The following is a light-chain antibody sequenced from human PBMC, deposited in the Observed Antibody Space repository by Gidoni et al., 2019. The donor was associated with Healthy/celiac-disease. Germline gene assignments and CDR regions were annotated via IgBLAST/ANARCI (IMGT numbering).Light chain of an antibody. CDR3: QQYGSSPRT. Sequence: EIVLTQSPGTLSWSPGERATLSCRASQSVSSSYLAWYQQKPGQAPRLLIYGASSRVTGIPDRFSGSGSGTDFTLTISRLEPEDFAVYYCQQYGSSPRTFGQGTKVEIK. V-gene: IGKV3-20*01. J-gene: IGKJ1*01. CDR1: QSVSSSY. CDR2: GAS.